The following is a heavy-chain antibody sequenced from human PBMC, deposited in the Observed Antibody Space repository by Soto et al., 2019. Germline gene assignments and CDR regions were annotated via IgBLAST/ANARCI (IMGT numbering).Heavy chain of an antibody. CDR2: INSKTDGGTT. D-gene: IGHD3-22*01. J-gene: IGHJ3*02. V-gene: IGHV3-15*01. CDR1: GFPFSNAW. Sequence: KPGGSLRLSCADSGFPFSNAWMSWVRQAPGKGLEWVGRINSKTDGGTTDYAAPVKGRFTISRDDSKNTLYLQMNSLKTEDTAVYYCTTEFRITMIVVAEIRAFDIWGQGTMVTVSS. CDR3: TTEFRITMIVVAEIRAFDI.